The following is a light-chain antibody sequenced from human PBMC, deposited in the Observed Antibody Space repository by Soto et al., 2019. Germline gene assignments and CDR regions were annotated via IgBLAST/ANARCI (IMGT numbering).Light chain of an antibody. CDR3: LQVYSFPRT. CDR1: QGIGVR. V-gene: IGKV1-12*01. CDR2: SAS. J-gene: IGKJ1*01. Sequence: IQMSQSPSSLSESIGDRVTSTCRASQGIGVRLAWFQQKPGKAPQYLIQSASTLASGVPSRFSGSGSGTDFILIINTLQPEDVATYYCLQVYSFPRTFGQGTKVEI.